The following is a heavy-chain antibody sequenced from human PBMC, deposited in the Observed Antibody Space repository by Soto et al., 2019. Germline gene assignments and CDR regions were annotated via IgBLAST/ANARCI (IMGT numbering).Heavy chain of an antibody. CDR2: INHSGST. V-gene: IGHV4-34*01. Sequence: PSETLSLTCAVYGGSFSGYYCSWIRQPPWKGLEWIGEINHSGSTKYNPCLRRRVTISVDTSKNHLYLKLSSVTSADTAVYYCAGRYYDFWIVSSNWFELWRRETRITVCS. J-gene: IGHJ5*02. CDR1: GGSFSGYY. D-gene: IGHD3-3*01. CDR3: AGRYYDFWIVSSNWFEL.